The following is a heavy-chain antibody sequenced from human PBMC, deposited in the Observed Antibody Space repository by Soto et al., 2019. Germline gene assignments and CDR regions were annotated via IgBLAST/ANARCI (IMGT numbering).Heavy chain of an antibody. J-gene: IGHJ4*02. D-gene: IGHD3-9*01. Sequence: ASVKVSCKTSGNTLTAFYIHWVRQAPGQGLEWVGRLSPTTGGTNYAQHFQGRVTVTWDMSTFTAYMELSSLIYEDTAVYYCARPPGYVTDWYYFDTWGQGTQVTVSS. V-gene: IGHV1-2*02. CDR3: ARPPGYVTDWYYFDT. CDR1: GNTLTAFY. CDR2: LSPTTGGT.